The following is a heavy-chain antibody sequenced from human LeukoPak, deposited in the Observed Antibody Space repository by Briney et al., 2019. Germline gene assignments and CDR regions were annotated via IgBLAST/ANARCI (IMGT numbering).Heavy chain of an antibody. J-gene: IGHJ4*02. V-gene: IGHV4-39*07. CDR2: IYYSGST. CDR1: GGSISSSSYY. CDR3: ARVGVDDSGNIIKYLFDY. D-gene: IGHD4-23*01. Sequence: KASETLSLTCTVSGGSISSSSYYWGWIRQPPGKGLEWIGSIYYSGSTYYNPSLKSRVTISVDTSKNQFSLKLGPVTAADTAVYYCARVGVDDSGNIIKYLFDYWGQGTQVTVSS.